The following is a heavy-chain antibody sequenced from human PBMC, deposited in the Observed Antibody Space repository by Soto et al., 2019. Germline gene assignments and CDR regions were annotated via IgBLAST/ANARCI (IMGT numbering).Heavy chain of an antibody. CDR1: GGSISSGGYY. J-gene: IGHJ1*01. CDR3: ASSSWELLSRRAFQH. CDR2: IYYSGST. D-gene: IGHD1-26*01. Sequence: QVQLQESGPGLVKPSQTLSLTCTVSGGSISSGGYYWSWIRQHPGKGLEWIGYIYYSGSTYYNPSLKSRVTISVDTSKNQFSLKLSSVTAADTAVHYCASSSWELLSRRAFQHWGQGTLVTVSS. V-gene: IGHV4-31*03.